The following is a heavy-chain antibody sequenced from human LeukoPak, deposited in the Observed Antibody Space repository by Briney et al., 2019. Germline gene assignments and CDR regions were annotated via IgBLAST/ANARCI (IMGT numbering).Heavy chain of an antibody. CDR1: GFTFSRTW. V-gene: IGHV3-74*01. Sequence: PGGSLRLSCAASGFTFSRTWMYWVRQAPGKGLVWVSRINSDGSSTTYADSVKGRFTISRDNAKNTAYLQMNSLRGEDTAVYFCARDRHYAMDVWGQGTTVTVSS. J-gene: IGHJ6*02. CDR2: INSDGSST. CDR3: ARDRHYAMDV.